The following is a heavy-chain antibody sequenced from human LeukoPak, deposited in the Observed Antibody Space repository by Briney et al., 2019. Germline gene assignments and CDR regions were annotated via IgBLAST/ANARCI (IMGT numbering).Heavy chain of an antibody. D-gene: IGHD2/OR15-2a*01. CDR1: GFTVSSNY. J-gene: IGHJ4*02. CDR3: ARGRDSPTYIDY. Sequence: PGGSLRLSCAASGFTVSSNYMSWVRQAPGKGLEWVSVIYSGGSTYYADSVKGRFTISRDNSKNTLYLQMNSLGAEDTAVYYCARGRDSPTYIDYWGQGTLVTVSS. CDR2: IYSGGST. V-gene: IGHV3-66*01.